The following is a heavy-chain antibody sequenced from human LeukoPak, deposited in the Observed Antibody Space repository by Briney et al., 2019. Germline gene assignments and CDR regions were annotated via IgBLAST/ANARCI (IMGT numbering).Heavy chain of an antibody. J-gene: IGHJ4*02. CDR3: AKDARRSSGWYFFDH. CDR1: GFTFRNYC. CDR2: IGDSGDPT. Sequence: PGGSLRLSCAASGFTFRNYCMNWVRQAPGKGLEWVSVIGDSGDPTYYADSVKGRFTISRDNSKNTLYLQMNSLRAEDTALYYCAKDARRSSGWYFFDHWGQGTLVTVSS. V-gene: IGHV3-23*01. D-gene: IGHD6-19*01.